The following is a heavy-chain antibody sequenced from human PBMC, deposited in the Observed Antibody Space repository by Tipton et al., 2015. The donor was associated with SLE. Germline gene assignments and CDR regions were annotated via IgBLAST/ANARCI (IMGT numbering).Heavy chain of an antibody. Sequence: TLSLTCTVSGGSISSSSYYWGWIRQPPGKGLEWIGSIYYSGSTYYNPSLMSRAMISVDTLRDQFSLNLLSETAADTALYYCARVRVVAATGWFDSWGQGTLVTVSS. CDR1: GGSISSSSYY. CDR2: IYYSGST. D-gene: IGHD2-15*01. CDR3: ARVRVVAATGWFDS. V-gene: IGHV4-39*07. J-gene: IGHJ5*01.